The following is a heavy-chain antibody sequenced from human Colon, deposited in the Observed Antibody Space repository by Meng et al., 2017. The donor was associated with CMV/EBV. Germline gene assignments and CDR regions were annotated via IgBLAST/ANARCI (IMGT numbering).Heavy chain of an antibody. CDR1: GFAFRDYG. J-gene: IGHJ4*02. CDR2: MYHSGST. CDR3: ARGGLPDYVWGSWDD. D-gene: IGHD3-16*01. Sequence: GSLRLSCTVSGFAFRDYGMSWVRQAPGKGLEWIGGMYHSGSTYYNPSLKSRVSMSVDTSKNQFSLKLSSVTDADTAVYYCARGGLPDYVWGSWDDWGRGTLVTVSS. V-gene: IGHV4-38-2*02.